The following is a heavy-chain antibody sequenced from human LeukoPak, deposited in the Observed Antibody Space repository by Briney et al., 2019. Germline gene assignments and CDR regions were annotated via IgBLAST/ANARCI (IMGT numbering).Heavy chain of an antibody. D-gene: IGHD5-18*01. CDR1: GFTFSSYG. CDR3: AKKGGYSYGHYFDY. Sequence: GGSLRLSCAASGFTFSSYGMHWVRQAPGKGLEWVAFIRYDGSNKYYADSVKGRFTISRDNSKNTLYLQMNSLRAEDTAVYYCAKKGGYSYGHYFDYWGQGTLVTVSS. V-gene: IGHV3-30*02. CDR2: IRYDGSNK. J-gene: IGHJ4*02.